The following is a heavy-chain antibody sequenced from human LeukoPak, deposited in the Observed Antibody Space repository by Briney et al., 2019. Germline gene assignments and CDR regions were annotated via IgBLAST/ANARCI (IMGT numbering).Heavy chain of an antibody. CDR2: FDPEDGET. V-gene: IGHV1-24*01. J-gene: IGHJ5*02. D-gene: IGHD3-22*01. Sequence: APVKVSCKVSGYTLTELSMHWVRQAPGKGLEWMGGFDPEDGETIYAQKFQGRVTMTEDTSTDTAYMELSSLRSEDTAVYYCATDSLWRYYDSINGFDPWGQGTLVTVSS. CDR3: ATDSLWRYYDSINGFDP. CDR1: GYTLTELS.